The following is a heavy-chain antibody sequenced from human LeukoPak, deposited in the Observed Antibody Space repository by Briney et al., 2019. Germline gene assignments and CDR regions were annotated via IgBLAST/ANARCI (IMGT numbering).Heavy chain of an antibody. CDR3: ARLRITMVRGVRKYYYMDV. Sequence: PSETLSLTCTVSGYSISSGYYWSWIRQPPGKGLEWIGEINHSGSTNYNPSLKSRVTISVDTSKNQFSLKLSSVTAADTAVYYCARLRITMVRGVRKYYYMDVWGKGTTVTVSS. J-gene: IGHJ6*03. D-gene: IGHD3-10*01. V-gene: IGHV4-38-2*02. CDR2: INHSGST. CDR1: GYSISSGYY.